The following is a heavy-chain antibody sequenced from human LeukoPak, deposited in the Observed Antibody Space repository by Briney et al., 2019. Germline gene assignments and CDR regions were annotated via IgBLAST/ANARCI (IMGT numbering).Heavy chain of an antibody. D-gene: IGHD2-2*03. J-gene: IGHJ4*02. V-gene: IGHV3-21*01. CDR2: ISISSSYI. Sequence: SGGSLRLSCAASGFTFSSYSMNWARQAPGKGLEWVSSISISSSYIYYADSVKGRFTISRDNAKNSLYLQMNSLRAEDTAVYFCARGRSGHCSTTSCSRPPDYWGQGTLVTVSS. CDR1: GFTFSSYS. CDR3: ARGRSGHCSTTSCSRPPDY.